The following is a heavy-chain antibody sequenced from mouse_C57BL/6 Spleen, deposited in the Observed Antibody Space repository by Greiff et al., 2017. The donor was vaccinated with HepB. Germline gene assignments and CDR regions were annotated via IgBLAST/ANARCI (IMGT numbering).Heavy chain of an antibody. CDR2: INPSNGGT. V-gene: IGHV1-53*01. J-gene: IGHJ4*01. Sequence: VQLQQPGTELVKPGASVKLSCKASGYTFTSYWMHWVKQRPGQGLEWIGNINPSNGGTNYNEKFKSKATLTVDKSSSTAYMQLSSLPSEDSAVYYCARSANGDVRFNYYAMDYWGQGTSVTVSS. CDR1: GYTFTSYW. CDR3: ARSANGDVRFNYYAMDY. D-gene: IGHD4-1*01.